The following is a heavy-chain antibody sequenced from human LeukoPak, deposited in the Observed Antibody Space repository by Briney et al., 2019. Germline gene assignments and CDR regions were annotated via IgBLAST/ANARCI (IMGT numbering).Heavy chain of an antibody. V-gene: IGHV3-23*01. D-gene: IGHD4-23*01. J-gene: IGHJ5*02. CDR2: ISGSGVTT. CDR1: GFTFSSFA. Sequence: GGSLRLSCAASGFTFSSFAMNWVRQAPGKGLEWVSAISGSGVTTNYADSVKGRFTISRDTSKNTLFLQLSSLRAEDTAMYHCARGGPAYGGNHNWFDPWGQGTLVTVSS. CDR3: ARGGPAYGGNHNWFDP.